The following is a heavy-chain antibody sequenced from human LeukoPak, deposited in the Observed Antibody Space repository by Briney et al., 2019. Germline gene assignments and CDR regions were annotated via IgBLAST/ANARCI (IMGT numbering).Heavy chain of an antibody. CDR3: ARRHHYSYFMDV. CDR1: AGSISSYY. V-gene: IGHV4-4*09. Sequence: SETLSLTCTVSAGSISSYYWTWIRQPPGKGLEWIGYIFPSGSAYYNPSLKTRVTISVDTSKNQFSLRLTSVTAADPAVYYCARRHHYSYFMDVWGKGTTVTVSS. CDR2: IFPSGSA. J-gene: IGHJ6*03.